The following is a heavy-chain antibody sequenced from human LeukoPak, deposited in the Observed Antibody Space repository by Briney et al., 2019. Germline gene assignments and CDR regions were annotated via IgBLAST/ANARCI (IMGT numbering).Heavy chain of an antibody. CDR3: AKSLGTPSGGYYYYYMDV. V-gene: IGHV3-23*01. CDR1: GITFSSSA. Sequence: PGGSLRLSCAASGITFSSSAMSWVRQAPGKGLEWVSAISGSGGSTYYADSVKGRFTISRDNSKNTLYLQMNSLRAEDTAVYYCAKSLGTPSGGYYYYYMDVWGKGTTVTVSS. CDR2: ISGSGGST. J-gene: IGHJ6*03. D-gene: IGHD3-10*01.